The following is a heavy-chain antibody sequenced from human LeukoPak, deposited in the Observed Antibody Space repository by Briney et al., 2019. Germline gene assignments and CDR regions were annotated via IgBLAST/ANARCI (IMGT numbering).Heavy chain of an antibody. CDR3: ARGQYCSTTTCYSARRYCDF. D-gene: IGHD2-2*01. J-gene: IGHJ4*02. Sequence: PSETLSLTCAVSRGAFSNYFWTWIRQPPGKGLEWMAEINDSGSTNSNSSLRSRVAISLDTSKNQFSLRLTSVTAADTAVYYCARGQYCSTTTCYSARRYCDFWGQGTLVTVSS. V-gene: IGHV4-34*01. CDR2: INDSGST. CDR1: RGAFSNYF.